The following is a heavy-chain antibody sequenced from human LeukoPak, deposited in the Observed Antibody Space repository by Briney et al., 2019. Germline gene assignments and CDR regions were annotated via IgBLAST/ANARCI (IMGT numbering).Heavy chain of an antibody. CDR1: GGSFSGYY. Sequence: SETLSLTCAVYGGSFSGYYWSWIRQPPGKGLEWIGEINHSGSTNYNPSLKSRVTISVDTSKNQFSLKLSSVTAADTAVYYCVSSSQEFDYWGQGTLVTVSS. CDR2: INHSGST. D-gene: IGHD6-13*01. J-gene: IGHJ4*02. CDR3: VSSSQEFDY. V-gene: IGHV4-34*01.